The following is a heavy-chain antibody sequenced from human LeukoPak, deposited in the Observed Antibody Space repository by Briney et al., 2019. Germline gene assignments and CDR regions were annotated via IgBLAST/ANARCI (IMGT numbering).Heavy chain of an antibody. D-gene: IGHD3-16*01. V-gene: IGHV7-4-1*02. CDR1: GYTFTSYG. CDR3: ARALDSLGGLSLPDF. CDR2: IHPRTGNP. Sequence: ASVKVSCKASGYTFTSYGISWVRQAPGQGLEFMGWIHPRTGNPAYAQGFSGRFVFSLDTSVTTTYLQISDLKAEDTAVYFCARALDSLGGLSLPDFWGQGTLVTVSS. J-gene: IGHJ4*02.